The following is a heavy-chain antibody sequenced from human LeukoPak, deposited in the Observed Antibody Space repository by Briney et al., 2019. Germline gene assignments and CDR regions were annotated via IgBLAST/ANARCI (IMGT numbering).Heavy chain of an antibody. CDR1: GGSIRSSYYY. V-gene: IGHV4-39*01. D-gene: IGHD3-10*01. CDR2: IYDSGST. Sequence: SETLSLTCTVSGGSIRSSYYYWGWIRQPPGKGLEWIGSIYDSGSTYYNPSLKSRVTISVDTSKNQFSLKLNSVTAADTAVYYCARGGGITDNGMDVWGQGTTVTVSS. CDR3: ARGGGITDNGMDV. J-gene: IGHJ6*02.